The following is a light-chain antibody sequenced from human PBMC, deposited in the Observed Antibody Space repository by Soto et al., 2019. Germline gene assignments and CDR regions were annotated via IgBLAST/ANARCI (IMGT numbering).Light chain of an antibody. Sequence: QSALTQPASVSGSPGQSITISCTGTSSDVGRYNYVSWYQQYPGKAPKLMIYDVSNRPSGVSNRFSASKSGNTASLTISGLQAEDEADYYCSSYTTSATLVFGGGTKLTVL. CDR2: DVS. CDR3: SSYTTSATLV. CDR1: SSDVGRYNY. J-gene: IGLJ2*01. V-gene: IGLV2-14*01.